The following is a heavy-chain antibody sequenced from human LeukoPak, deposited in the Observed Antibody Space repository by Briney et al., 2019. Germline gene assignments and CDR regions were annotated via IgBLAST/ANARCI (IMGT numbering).Heavy chain of an antibody. V-gene: IGHV4-39*07. J-gene: IGHJ1*01. CDR1: GGSISSTTYY. D-gene: IGHD6-13*01. CDR3: ARGRIAAADQPGKYFQH. Sequence: PSETLSLTCIVSGGSISSTTYYWGWIRQPPGKGLEWIGEINHSGSTNYNPSLKSRVTISVDTSKNQFSLKLSSVTAADTAVYYCARGRIAAADQPGKYFQHWGQGTLVTVSS. CDR2: INHSGST.